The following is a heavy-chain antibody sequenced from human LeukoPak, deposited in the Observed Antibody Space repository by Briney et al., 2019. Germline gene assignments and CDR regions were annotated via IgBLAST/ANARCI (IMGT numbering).Heavy chain of an antibody. CDR3: ARPARGYYYYGMDV. V-gene: IGHV5-51*01. D-gene: IGHD5-18*01. J-gene: IGHJ6*02. Sequence: GGSLEISFKGSGYRFTSYWIGWVRPMPGKGLEWMGIIYPGDSDTRYSPSFQGQVTISADKSISTAYLQWSSLKASDTAMYYCARPARGYYYYGMDVWGQGTTVTVSS. CDR2: IYPGDSDT. CDR1: GYRFTSYW.